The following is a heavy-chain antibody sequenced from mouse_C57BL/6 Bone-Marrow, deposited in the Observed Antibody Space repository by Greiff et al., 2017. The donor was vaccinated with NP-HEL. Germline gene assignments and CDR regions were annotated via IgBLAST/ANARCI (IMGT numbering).Heavy chain of an antibody. D-gene: IGHD1-1*01. V-gene: IGHV1-80*01. CDR3: ARYYGSSYYFDY. J-gene: IGHJ2*01. CDR2: IYPGDGDT. Sequence: PLQQSGAELVKPGASVKISCKASGYAFSSYWMNWVKQRPGKGLEWIGQIYPGDGDTNYNGKFKGKATLTADKSSSTAYMQLSSLTSEDSAVYFCARYYGSSYYFDYWGQGTTLTVSS. CDR1: GYAFSSYW.